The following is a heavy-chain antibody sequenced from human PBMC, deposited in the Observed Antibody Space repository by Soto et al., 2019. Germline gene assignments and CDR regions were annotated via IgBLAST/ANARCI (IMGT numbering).Heavy chain of an antibody. J-gene: IGHJ5*02. Sequence: SQTLSVTCTVAGGYISNYYWTWIRQSPGKGLEWIGYVYFSGNTNYNPSLKSRVTISIDTSKNQFSLRLASVTAADTAFYYCGSVRPSGYVLSWGQGTLVTVSS. D-gene: IGHD6-25*01. CDR3: GSVRPSGYVLS. V-gene: IGHV4-59*01. CDR2: VYFSGNT. CDR1: GGYISNYY.